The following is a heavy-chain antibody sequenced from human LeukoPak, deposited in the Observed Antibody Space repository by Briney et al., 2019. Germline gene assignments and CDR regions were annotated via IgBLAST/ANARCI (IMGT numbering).Heavy chain of an antibody. CDR3: ARSYDSSGSIDY. D-gene: IGHD3-22*01. Sequence: ASVKVSCKASGCTFTSYDINWVRQATGQGLEWMGWMNPNSGNTGYAQKFQGRVTMTRNTSISTAYMELSSLRSEDTAVYYCARSYDSSGSIDYWGQGTLVTVSS. CDR2: MNPNSGNT. CDR1: GCTFTSYD. J-gene: IGHJ4*02. V-gene: IGHV1-8*01.